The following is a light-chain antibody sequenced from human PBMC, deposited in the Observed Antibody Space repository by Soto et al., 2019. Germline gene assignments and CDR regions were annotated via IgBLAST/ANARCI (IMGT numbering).Light chain of an antibody. J-gene: IGKJ4*01. CDR2: SAS. Sequence: DIPLTPSPSFLSASVGATVTITCRASQGMSTYLAWYQQKPGKAPKILIRSASTLQSGVPPSLSGRESGMHCTRANDTPQHDDSESYYCKQLNGYPPGFGGRINVEIK. CDR3: KQLNGYPPG. CDR1: QGMSTY. V-gene: IGKV1-9*01.